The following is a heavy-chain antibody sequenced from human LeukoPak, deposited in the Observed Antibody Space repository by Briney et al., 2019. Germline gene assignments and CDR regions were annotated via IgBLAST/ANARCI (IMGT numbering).Heavy chain of an antibody. CDR1: GGSISSSAYY. V-gene: IGHV4-39*07. D-gene: IGHD5-12*01. CDR3: ARDRPYIVATSGPENYFDY. CDR2: IHSSGST. Sequence: SETLSLTCTVSGGSISSSAYYWGWIRRPPGKGLEWIGSIHSSGSTYYNPSLKSRVTISVDTSKNQFSLKLSSVTAADTAVYYCARDRPYIVATSGPENYFDYWGQGTLVTVSS. J-gene: IGHJ4*02.